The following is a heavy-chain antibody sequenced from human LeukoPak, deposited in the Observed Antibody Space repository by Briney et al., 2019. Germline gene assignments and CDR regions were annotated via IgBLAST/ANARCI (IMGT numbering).Heavy chain of an antibody. Sequence: ASVKVSCKASGGTFSRSGISWVRQVPGQGLEWMGGIIPIFGTVNYAQKFQGRVTITADESTSTAYMELTSLRSEDTAIYYCAKAKDYGDYCFDYWGQGTLVTVSS. J-gene: IGHJ4*02. CDR1: GGTFSRSG. CDR3: AKAKDYGDYCFDY. CDR2: IIPIFGTV. V-gene: IGHV1-69*13. D-gene: IGHD4-17*01.